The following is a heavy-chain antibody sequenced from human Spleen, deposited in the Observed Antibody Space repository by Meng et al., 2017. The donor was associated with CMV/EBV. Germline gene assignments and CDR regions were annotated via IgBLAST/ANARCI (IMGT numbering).Heavy chain of an antibody. CDR2: IKEDGGEK. J-gene: IGHJ4*02. Sequence: ESLKTPRAAPGFTFSSYCMNWVLQAPGKGLEWVANIKEDGGEKYYVESVKGRFTISRDNAKKSLYLQMNSLRAEDTAVYYCATRGPIVGVTSGLMGGYFDFWGQGMMVTVSS. CDR3: ATRGPIVGVTSGLMGGYFDF. D-gene: IGHD1-26*01. CDR1: GFTFSSYC. V-gene: IGHV3-7*01.